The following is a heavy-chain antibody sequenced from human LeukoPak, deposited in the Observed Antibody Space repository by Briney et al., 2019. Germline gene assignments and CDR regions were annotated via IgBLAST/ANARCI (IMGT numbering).Heavy chain of an antibody. CDR3: ARVLFLGSSGYCLLFY. J-gene: IGHJ4*02. CDR2: MNPNSGNT. Sequence: ASVKVSCKASGYTFTSYDINWVRQATGQGLEWMGWMNPNSGNTGYAQKFQGRVTMTRNTSISTAYMELSSLRSEDTAVYYCARVLFLGSSGYCLLFYWGQGTLVTVSS. CDR1: GYTFTSYD. D-gene: IGHD3-22*01. V-gene: IGHV1-8*01.